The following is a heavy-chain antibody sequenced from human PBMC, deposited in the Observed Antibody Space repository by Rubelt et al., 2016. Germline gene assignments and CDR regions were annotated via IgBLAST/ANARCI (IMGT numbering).Heavy chain of an antibody. J-gene: IGHJ4*02. CDR2: ISTSSSAT. CDR3: AAQASKYYFEY. V-gene: IGHV3-48*01. Sequence: EVQLVESGGGLIQPGGSLRLACRASGFTVSSNYMNWVRQAPEMGLEWVASISTSSSATYNGESVKGRFTISRDTSKNTLYVQMNSLRAEDTAVYYCAAQASKYYFEYWGQGTLVTVSS. CDR1: GFTVSSNY.